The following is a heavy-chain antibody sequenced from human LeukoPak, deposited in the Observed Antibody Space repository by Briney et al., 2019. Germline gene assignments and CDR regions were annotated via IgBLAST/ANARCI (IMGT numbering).Heavy chain of an antibody. J-gene: IGHJ5*02. CDR1: GFRFTSYW. Sequence: GESLEISFKGSGFRFTSYWIGWVRPVPGKGLEWMGIIYPGDSDTRYSPSFQGQVTISADKSISTAYLQWSSLKASDTALYYCARVVDFWSGSYRYNWFDPWGQGTLVTVSS. D-gene: IGHD3-3*01. CDR3: ARVVDFWSGSYRYNWFDP. V-gene: IGHV5-51*01. CDR2: IYPGDSDT.